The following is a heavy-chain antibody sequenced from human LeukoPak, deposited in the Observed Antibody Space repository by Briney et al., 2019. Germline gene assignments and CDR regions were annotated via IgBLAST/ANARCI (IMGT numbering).Heavy chain of an antibody. Sequence: PGGSLRLSCAASGFTFSSYAMSWVRQAPGKGLEWVSAISGSGGSTYYADSVKGRFTISIDNSKNTLYLQMNSLRAEDTAVYYCAKETERYSYKPNWFDPWGQGTPVTVSS. CDR1: GFTFSSYA. V-gene: IGHV3-23*01. J-gene: IGHJ5*02. D-gene: IGHD5-18*01. CDR2: ISGSGGST. CDR3: AKETERYSYKPNWFDP.